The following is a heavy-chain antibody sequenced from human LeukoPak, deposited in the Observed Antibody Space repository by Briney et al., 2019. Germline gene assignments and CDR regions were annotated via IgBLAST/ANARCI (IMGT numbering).Heavy chain of an antibody. Sequence: SETLSLTCAVSGGSISSSNWWSWVRQPPGKGLEWIGEIYHSGSTNYNPSLKSRVTISVDKSKNQFSLKLNSVTAADTAVYYCARTGYGRDYYGMDVWGQGTTVTVSS. D-gene: IGHD1-26*01. V-gene: IGHV4-4*02. CDR2: IYHSGST. CDR3: ARTGYGRDYYGMDV. J-gene: IGHJ6*02. CDR1: GGSISSSNW.